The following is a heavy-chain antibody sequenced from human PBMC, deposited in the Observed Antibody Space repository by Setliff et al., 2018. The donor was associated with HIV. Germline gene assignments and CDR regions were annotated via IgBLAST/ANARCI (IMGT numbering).Heavy chain of an antibody. Sequence: SETLSLTCSVSGGSISTYYWSWIRQPPGQGLEWIGYIYYSGSTNYNPSLKSRVIISVDTSNNQISLKLTSVTAADTAVYYCTIPASSLAPNWGRGTQVTVSS. CDR3: TIPASSLAPN. J-gene: IGHJ4*02. CDR1: GGSISTYY. CDR2: IYYSGST. V-gene: IGHV4-59*08.